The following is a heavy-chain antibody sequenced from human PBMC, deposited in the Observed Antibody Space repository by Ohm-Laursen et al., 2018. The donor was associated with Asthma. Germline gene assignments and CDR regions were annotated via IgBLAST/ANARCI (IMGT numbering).Heavy chain of an antibody. CDR3: AKEYSSRRLRGLMNF. D-gene: IGHD3-10*01. J-gene: IGHJ4*02. CDR2: ISSSSSYT. Sequence: SLRLSCTASGFTFNDYYMSWIRQAPGKGLEWVSYISSSSSYTNYADSVKGRFTISRDNAKNSLYLQMNNLRGDDSGFYFCAKEYSSRRLRGLMNFWGQGTQVTVSS. CDR1: GFTFNDYY. V-gene: IGHV3-11*05.